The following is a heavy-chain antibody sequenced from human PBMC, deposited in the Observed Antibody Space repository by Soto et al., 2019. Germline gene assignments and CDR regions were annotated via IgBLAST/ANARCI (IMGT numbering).Heavy chain of an antibody. V-gene: IGHV4-59*01. J-gene: IGHJ4*02. D-gene: IGHD3-10*01. CDR2: IYYSGST. CDR3: ARLYGSGSYLDY. CDR1: GGSISSYY. Sequence: SETRSLTCTVSGGSISSYYWSWIRQPPGKGLEWIGYIYYSGSTNYNPSLKSRVTISVDTSKNQFSLKLSSVTAADTAVYYCARLYGSGSYLDYWGQGTLVTVSS.